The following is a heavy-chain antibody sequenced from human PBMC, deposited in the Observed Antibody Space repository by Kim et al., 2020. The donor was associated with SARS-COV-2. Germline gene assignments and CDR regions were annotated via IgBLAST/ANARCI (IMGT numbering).Heavy chain of an antibody. Sequence: GGSLRLSCAASGFIFSSYGMHWVRQAPGKGLEWVAVVSHDGSHKFYADSAKGRFTISRDNSKNTLYLQMNSLRGEDTAVYYCAKELIGGSGYDLDYWGQGTPVTVSS. V-gene: IGHV3-30*18. D-gene: IGHD5-12*01. CDR3: AKELIGGSGYDLDY. J-gene: IGHJ4*02. CDR2: VSHDGSHK. CDR1: GFIFSSYG.